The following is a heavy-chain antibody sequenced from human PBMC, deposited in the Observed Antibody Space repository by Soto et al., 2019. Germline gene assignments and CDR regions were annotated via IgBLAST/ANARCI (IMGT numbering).Heavy chain of an antibody. D-gene: IGHD2-21*01. J-gene: IGHJ6*02. V-gene: IGHV4-31*03. CDR2: IYYSGST. Sequence: SETLSLTCTVSGGSISSGGYYWSWIRQHPGKGLEWIGYIYYSGSTYYNPSLKSRVTISVDTSKNQFSLHLSSVTPEDTAIYYCTKQKGESRTYNGLDVWGQGTTVTVSS. CDR3: TKQKGESRTYNGLDV. CDR1: GGSISSGGYY.